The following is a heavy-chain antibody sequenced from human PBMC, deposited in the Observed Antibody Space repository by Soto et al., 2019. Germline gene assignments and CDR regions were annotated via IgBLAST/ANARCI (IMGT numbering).Heavy chain of an antibody. CDR1: GYTFTSYY. V-gene: IGHV1-46*03. J-gene: IGHJ5*02. CDR3: ARVYPSDTRYGYVGNNWFDP. Sequence: ASVKVSCKASGYTFTSYYMHWVRQAPGQGLERMGIINPSGGSTSYAQKFQGRDTMTRDTSTSTVYMELSSLRSEDTAVYYCARVYPSDTRYGYVGNNWFDPWGQGTLVTVSS. CDR2: INPSGGST. D-gene: IGHD5-18*01.